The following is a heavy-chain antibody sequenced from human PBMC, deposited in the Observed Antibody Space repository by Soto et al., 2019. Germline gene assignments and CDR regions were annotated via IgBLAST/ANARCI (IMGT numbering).Heavy chain of an antibody. J-gene: IGHJ5*02. CDR1: GYSFTSYW. V-gene: IGHV5-10-1*01. Sequence: GESLKISCKGSGYSFTSYWITWVRQMPGKGLEWMGRIDPSDSYTNYSPSFQGHVTISADKSISTAYLQWSSLKASDTAMYYCARRHSSSSAFDPWGQGTLVTVSS. D-gene: IGHD6-13*01. CDR2: IDPSDSYT. CDR3: ARRHSSSSAFDP.